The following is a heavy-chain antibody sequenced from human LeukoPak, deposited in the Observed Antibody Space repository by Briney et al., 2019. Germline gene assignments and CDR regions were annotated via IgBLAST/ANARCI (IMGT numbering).Heavy chain of an antibody. D-gene: IGHD5-18*01. V-gene: IGHV1-8*01. J-gene: IGHJ3*02. CDR2: MNFNSGNT. Sequence: ASVKVSCKASGYTFPNYDINWVQQATGQGLEWMGWMNFNSGNTGYAQKFQGRVTMTRNTAISTVYMELSNLKSEDTAIYYCAKVGLGNTAIHIWGQGTMVTVSS. CDR1: GYTFPNYD. CDR3: AKVGLGNTAIHI.